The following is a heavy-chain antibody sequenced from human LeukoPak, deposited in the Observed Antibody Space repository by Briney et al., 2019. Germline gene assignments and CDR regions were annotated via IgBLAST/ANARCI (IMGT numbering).Heavy chain of an antibody. D-gene: IGHD6-13*01. V-gene: IGHV3-30*18. CDR1: GLTFSSYG. CDR2: ISYDGSNK. J-gene: IGHJ6*04. Sequence: GRSLRLSCAASGLTFSSYGMHWVRQAPGKGLEWVAVISYDGSNKYYADSVKGRFTISRDNSKNTLYLQMNSLRAEDTAVYYCAKDWQQLVPTYYGMDVWGKGTTVTVSS. CDR3: AKDWQQLVPTYYGMDV.